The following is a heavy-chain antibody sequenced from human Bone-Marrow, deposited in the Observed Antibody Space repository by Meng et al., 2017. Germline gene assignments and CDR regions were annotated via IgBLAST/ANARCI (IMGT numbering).Heavy chain of an antibody. V-gene: IGHV4-39*07. CDR3: ARDSSGYYPERPDY. D-gene: IGHD3-22*01. CDR2: IYYSGST. Sequence: GSLRLSCTVSGGSISSSSYYWGWIRQPPGKGLEWIGSIYYSGSTYYNPSLKSRVTISVDTSKNQSSLKLSSVTAADTAVYYCARDSSGYYPERPDYWGQGTLVTVSS. CDR1: GGSISSSSYY. J-gene: IGHJ4*02.